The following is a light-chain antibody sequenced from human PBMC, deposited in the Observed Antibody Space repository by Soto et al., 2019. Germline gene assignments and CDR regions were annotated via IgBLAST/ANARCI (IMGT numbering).Light chain of an antibody. CDR3: CSYAATNTLV. CDR2: DAT. Sequence: QSALTQPASVSGSPGQSITISCTGTSSDVGSNNLVSWYQQHPGKAPKLMIYDATKRPAGISNRFAGSKSDNTASLTISGLQAEDEADYYCCSYAATNTLVFGAGTKVTVL. J-gene: IGLJ3*02. CDR1: SSDVGSNNL. V-gene: IGLV2-23*01.